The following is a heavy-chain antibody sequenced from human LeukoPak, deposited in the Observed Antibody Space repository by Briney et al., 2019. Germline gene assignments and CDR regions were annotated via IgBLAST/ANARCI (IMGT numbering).Heavy chain of an antibody. CDR1: GGSISSGSYY. Sequence: PSETLSLTCTVSGGSISSGSYYWSWIRQPAGKGLEWIGRIYTSGSTNYNPSLKSRVTISVDTSKNQFSLKLSSVTAADTAVYYCARHNPNWNYADYWGQGTLVTVSS. CDR3: ARHNPNWNYADY. V-gene: IGHV4-61*02. D-gene: IGHD1-7*01. CDR2: IYTSGST. J-gene: IGHJ4*02.